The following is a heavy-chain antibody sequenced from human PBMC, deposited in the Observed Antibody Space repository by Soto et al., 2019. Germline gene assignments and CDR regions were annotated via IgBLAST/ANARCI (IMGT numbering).Heavy chain of an antibody. CDR1: GDSVTFGHHY. D-gene: IGHD3-16*01. J-gene: IGHJ4*02. CDR3: ARVGGVAARTFDY. V-gene: IGHV4-61*01. Sequence: SETLSLTCIVSGDSVTFGHHYWSWIRQPPGKGLEWIGHIFFTGATNYSPSLKSRVTISVDASKNQVSLRLTSVTAADTAVYYCARVGGVAARTFDYWGQGTVVTVSS. CDR2: IFFTGAT.